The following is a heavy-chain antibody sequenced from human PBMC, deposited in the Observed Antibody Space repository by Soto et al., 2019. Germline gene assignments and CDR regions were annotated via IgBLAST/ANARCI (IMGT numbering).Heavy chain of an antibody. J-gene: IGHJ4*02. D-gene: IGHD2-8*01. Sequence: QVQLVQSGAEVKKPGSSVKVSCKASGGTFSSSPVAWVRQAPGQVLEWMGGIIPIFGKVNSAQKFQCRVTITADESTSTAYLELSSLTSEDTAVYYCSKPSTVDTIKVYDYWGPRSLVTV. CDR3: SKPSTVDTIKVYDY. CDR1: GGTFSSSP. CDR2: IIPIFGKV. V-gene: IGHV1-69*01.